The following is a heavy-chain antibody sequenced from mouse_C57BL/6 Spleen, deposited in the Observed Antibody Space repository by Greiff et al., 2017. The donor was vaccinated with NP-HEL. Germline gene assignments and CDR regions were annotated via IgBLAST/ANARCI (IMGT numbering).Heavy chain of an antibody. Sequence: QVQLQQPGAGLVRPGSSVKLSCKASGYTFTSYWMHWVKQRPIQGLEWIGNIDPSDSETHYNQKFKDKATLTVDKSSSTAYMQLSSLTSEDSAVYYCAREYDYDRAWFAYWGQGTLVTVSA. J-gene: IGHJ3*01. CDR1: GYTFTSYW. CDR2: IDPSDSET. CDR3: AREYDYDRAWFAY. D-gene: IGHD2-4*01. V-gene: IGHV1-52*01.